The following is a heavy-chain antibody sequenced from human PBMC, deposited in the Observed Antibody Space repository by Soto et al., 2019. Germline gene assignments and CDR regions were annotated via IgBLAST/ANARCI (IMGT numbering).Heavy chain of an antibody. J-gene: IGHJ3*02. Sequence: PSETLALTCTVPGGSISFYYWSWIRQPPGKGLEWIGFIYYSGSTKYNPSPKSRVTISLDTAKNQFSLNLSSETAADTADYYCARDLDGTTGVHAFDMWGQGTMVTVSS. D-gene: IGHD1-1*01. CDR3: ARDLDGTTGVHAFDM. CDR1: GGSISFYY. CDR2: IYYSGST. V-gene: IGHV4-59*01.